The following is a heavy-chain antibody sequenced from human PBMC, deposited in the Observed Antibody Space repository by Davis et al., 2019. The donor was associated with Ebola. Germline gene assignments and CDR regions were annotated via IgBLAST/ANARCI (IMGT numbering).Heavy chain of an antibody. CDR3: ARLKDSSGYYTSPYNWFDP. CDR2: IIPIFGTA. V-gene: IGHV1-69*06. J-gene: IGHJ5*02. Sequence: SVKVSCKASGGTFSSYAISWVRQAPGQGLEWMGGIIPIFGTANYAQKFQGRVTITADKSTSTAYMELSSLRSEDTAVYYCARLKDSSGYYTSPYNWFDPWGQGTLVTVSS. D-gene: IGHD3-22*01. CDR1: GGTFSSYA.